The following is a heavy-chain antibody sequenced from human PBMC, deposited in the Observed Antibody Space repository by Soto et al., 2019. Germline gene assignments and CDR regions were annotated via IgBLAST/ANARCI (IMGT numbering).Heavy chain of an antibody. J-gene: IGHJ4*02. V-gene: IGHV1-69*06. CDR3: ARAKGIYYYGSGSYYFDY. CDR2: IIPIFGTA. D-gene: IGHD3-10*01. Sequence: SVKVSCKASGGTFSSYAISWVRQAPGQGLEWMGGIIPIFGTANYAQKFQGRVTITADKSTSTAYMELSSLRSEDTAVYYCARAKGIYYYGSGSYYFDYWGQGTLVTVSS. CDR1: GGTFSSYA.